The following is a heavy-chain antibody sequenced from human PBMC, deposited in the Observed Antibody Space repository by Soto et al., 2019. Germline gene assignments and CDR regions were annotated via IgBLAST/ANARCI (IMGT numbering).Heavy chain of an antibody. CDR2: FDPSDSYT. CDR1: GYSFTLYW. Sequence: GESLKISCKGSGYSFTLYWINWVRQMPGKGLEWMGRFDPSDSYTNYSPSFQGHVTISADKSIDTAYLQWSSLKASDTAMYYCARRSVYYYGMDVWGQGTTVTVSS. V-gene: IGHV5-10-1*01. CDR3: ARRSVYYYGMDV. J-gene: IGHJ6*02.